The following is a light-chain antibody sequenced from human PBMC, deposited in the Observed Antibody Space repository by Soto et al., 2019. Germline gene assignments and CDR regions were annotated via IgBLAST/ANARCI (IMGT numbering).Light chain of an antibody. CDR1: QSVSIN. CDR3: QQYNNWPPIT. Sequence: ETVMAQSPATLSVSPGEGATLSCRASQSVSINLAWYQQKPGQAPRLLIYGASTRATGIPARFSGSGSGTESTLTISSLQSEDFAVYYCQQYNNWPPITFGQGTRLEIK. V-gene: IGKV3-15*01. CDR2: GAS. J-gene: IGKJ5*01.